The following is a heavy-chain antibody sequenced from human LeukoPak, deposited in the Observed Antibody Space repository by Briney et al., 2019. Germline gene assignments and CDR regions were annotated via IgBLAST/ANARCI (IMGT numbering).Heavy chain of an antibody. V-gene: IGHV3-20*04. CDR2: INWNGGST. J-gene: IGHJ4*02. CDR1: GFTFDDYG. CDR3: TSTGILGATTGVGLFDF. Sequence: SGGSLRLSCAASGFTFDDYGMSWVRQAPGKGLERVSGINWNGGSTNYADSVKGRFTISRDNAKNSLYLQMNSLRAEDTALYYCTSTGILGATTGVGLFDFWGQGTLVTVSS. D-gene: IGHD1-26*01.